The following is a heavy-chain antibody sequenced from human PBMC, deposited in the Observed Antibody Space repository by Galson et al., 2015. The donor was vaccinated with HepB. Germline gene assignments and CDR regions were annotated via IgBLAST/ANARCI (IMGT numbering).Heavy chain of an antibody. D-gene: IGHD3-22*01. V-gene: IGHV3-21*01. CDR3: ASSAGGRNYYDSSGYSY. J-gene: IGHJ4*02. CDR2: ISSSSSYI. CDR1: GFTFSSYS. Sequence: SLRLSCAASGFTFSSYSMNWVRQAPGKGLEWVSSISSSSSYIYYADSVKGRFTISRDNAKNSLYLQMNSLRAEDTAVYYCASSAGGRNYYDSSGYSYWGQGTLVTVSS.